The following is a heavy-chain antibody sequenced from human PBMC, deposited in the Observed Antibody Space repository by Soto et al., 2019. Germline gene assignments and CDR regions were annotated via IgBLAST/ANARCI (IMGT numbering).Heavy chain of an antibody. Sequence: PSETLSLTCAVYGGSFSGYYWSWIRQPPGKGLEWIGEINHSGSTNYNPSLKSRVTISVGTSKNQFSLKLSSVTAADTAVYYCARGERTYYYDSSGYYYGRACDYWGQGTLVTVSS. CDR2: INHSGST. J-gene: IGHJ4*02. CDR1: GGSFSGYY. CDR3: ARGERTYYYDSSGYYYGRACDY. V-gene: IGHV4-34*01. D-gene: IGHD3-22*01.